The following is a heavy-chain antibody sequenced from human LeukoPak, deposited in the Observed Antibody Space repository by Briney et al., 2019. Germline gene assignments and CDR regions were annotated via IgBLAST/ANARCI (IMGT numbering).Heavy chain of an antibody. V-gene: IGHV1-69*13. D-gene: IGHD5-18*01. CDR1: GGTFSSYA. CDR2: IIPIFGTA. CDR3: ARADTAMVTFDY. J-gene: IGHJ4*02. Sequence: ASVKVSCKASGGTFSSYAISWVRQAPGQGLEWMEGIIPIFGTANYAQKFQGRVTITADESTSTAYMELSSLRSEDTAVYYCARADTAMVTFDYWGQGTLVTVSS.